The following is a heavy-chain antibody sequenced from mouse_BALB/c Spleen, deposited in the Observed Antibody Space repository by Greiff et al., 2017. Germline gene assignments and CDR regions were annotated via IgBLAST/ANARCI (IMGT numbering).Heavy chain of an antibody. D-gene: IGHD3-3*01. CDR2: INSNGGST. J-gene: IGHJ3*01. CDR1: GFTFSSYG. V-gene: IGHV5-6-3*01. CDR3: AREKGPAWFAY. Sequence: EVKLVESGGGLVQPGGSLKLSCAASGFTFSSYGMSWVRQTPDKRLELVATINSNGGSTYYPDSVKGRFTISRDNAKNTLYLQMSSLKSEDTAMYYCAREKGPAWFAYWGQGTLVTVSA.